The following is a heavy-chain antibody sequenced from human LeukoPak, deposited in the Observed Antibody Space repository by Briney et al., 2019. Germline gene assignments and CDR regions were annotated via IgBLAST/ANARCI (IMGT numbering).Heavy chain of an antibody. CDR3: AKDYYYDSSGYSYYFDY. Sequence: GGSLRLSCAASGFTFRSYGMHWVRQAPGKGLEWVAVISYDGSNKYYADSVKGRFTISRDNSKNTLYLQMNSLRAEDTAVYYCAKDYYYDSSGYSYYFDYWGQGTLVTVSS. CDR1: GFTFRSYG. V-gene: IGHV3-30*18. J-gene: IGHJ4*02. D-gene: IGHD3-22*01. CDR2: ISYDGSNK.